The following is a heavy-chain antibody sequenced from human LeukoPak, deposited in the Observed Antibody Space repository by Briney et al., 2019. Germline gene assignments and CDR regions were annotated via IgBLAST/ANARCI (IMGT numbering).Heavy chain of an antibody. J-gene: IGHJ6*04. CDR2: ISAASWGI. CDR1: GFTFSSYS. V-gene: IGHV3-48*04. Sequence: GGSLRLSCAAFGFTFSSYSMTWVRQAPGKGLEWISHISAASWGIYYADSVKGRFTISRDNAKNSLYLQMNSLRAEDTAVYYCAELGITMIGGVWGKGTTVTISS. CDR3: AELGITMIGGV. D-gene: IGHD3-10*02.